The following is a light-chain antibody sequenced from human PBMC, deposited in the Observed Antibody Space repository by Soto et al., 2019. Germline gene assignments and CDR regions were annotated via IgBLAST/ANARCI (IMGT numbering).Light chain of an antibody. CDR3: AAWDKNLGGPA. Sequence: QSVLTQPPSASGTPGQRVSISCSGSNSNIGSKYVYWYQQLPGTAPKLLMYRNNQRPSGVPDRFSGSKSGTSASLAISGLRSEDEADYYCAAWDKNLGGPAFGGGTKVTVL. J-gene: IGLJ2*01. CDR2: RNN. CDR1: NSNIGSKY. V-gene: IGLV1-47*01.